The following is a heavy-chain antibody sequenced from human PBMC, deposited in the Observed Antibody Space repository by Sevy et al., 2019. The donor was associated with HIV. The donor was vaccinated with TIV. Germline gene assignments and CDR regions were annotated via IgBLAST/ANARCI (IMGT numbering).Heavy chain of an antibody. CDR2: INPYGNSV. J-gene: IGHJ4*02. Sequence: GGSLRLSCAASGFTFSSYLMHWVRQAPGKGLVLVSRINPYGNSVTYADSVRARFTISRDNAKNTLYLQMSSLRADDTAVYYCARAPADYSTGWSADWGQGTLVTVSS. CDR3: ARAPADYSTGWSAD. CDR1: GFTFSSYL. D-gene: IGHD6-19*01. V-gene: IGHV3-74*01.